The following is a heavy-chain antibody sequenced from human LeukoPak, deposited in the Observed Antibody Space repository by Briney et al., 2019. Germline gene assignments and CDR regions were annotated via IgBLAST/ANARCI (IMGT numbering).Heavy chain of an antibody. V-gene: IGHV3-20*04. CDR3: ARVGNSIFGTPMDAFDI. Sequence: GGSLRLSCAASGFTFDDYGMSWVRQVPGKGLEWVSFINWNGDSRGYVDSVKGRFTVSRDKATKSLYLEMNSLRDEDTAFFYCARVGNSIFGTPMDAFDIWRQGTLVTVSS. CDR2: INWNGDSR. CDR1: GFTFDDYG. D-gene: IGHD3-3*01. J-gene: IGHJ3*02.